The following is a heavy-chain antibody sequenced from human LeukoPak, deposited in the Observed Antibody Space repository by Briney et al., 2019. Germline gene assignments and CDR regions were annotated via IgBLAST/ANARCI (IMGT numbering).Heavy chain of an antibody. V-gene: IGHV1-2*02. J-gene: IGHJ6*03. D-gene: IGHD1-26*01. CDR2: INPNSGGT. Sequence: ASVKVSCKASGYTSTGYYMHWVRQAPGQGLEWMGWINPNSGGTNYAQKFQGRVTMTRGTSISTAYMELSRLRSDDTAVYYCARARWELPYYYYYMDVWGKGTTVTVSS. CDR3: ARARWELPYYYYYMDV. CDR1: GYTSTGYY.